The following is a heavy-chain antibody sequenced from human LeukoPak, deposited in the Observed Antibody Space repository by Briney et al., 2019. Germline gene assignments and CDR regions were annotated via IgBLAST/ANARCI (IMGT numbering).Heavy chain of an antibody. Sequence: KPGGSLRLSCAASGFTFSSYAMSWVRQAPRKGLEWVSSISSRSTYIYYADSVKGRFTISRDNAKNSLFLQMNSLRAEDTAVYYCVRDKGLGWFDPWGQGTLVTVSS. D-gene: IGHD3/OR15-3a*01. CDR1: GFTFSSYA. V-gene: IGHV3-21*01. CDR2: ISSRSTYI. CDR3: VRDKGLGWFDP. J-gene: IGHJ5*02.